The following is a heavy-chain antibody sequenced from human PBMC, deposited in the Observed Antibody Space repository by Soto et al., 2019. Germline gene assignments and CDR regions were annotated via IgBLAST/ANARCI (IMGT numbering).Heavy chain of an antibody. CDR2: VSIGGST. J-gene: IGHJ4*02. CDR3: AKRRGAVWHFDY. D-gene: IGHD3-16*01. V-gene: IGHV3-23*01. Sequence: DVQLLESGGGLVQPAGSLRLSCAASGFTFSSYAMGWVRQGPGKGLEWVAVVSIGGSTHYADSVRGRFTISRDNSKNTLSLQMNSLTAEDTAVYFCAKRRGAVWHFDYWGQGALVTVSS. CDR1: GFTFSSYA.